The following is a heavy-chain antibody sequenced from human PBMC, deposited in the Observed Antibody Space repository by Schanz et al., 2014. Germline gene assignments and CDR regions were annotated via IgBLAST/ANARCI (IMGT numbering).Heavy chain of an antibody. CDR2: IIPILGIA. D-gene: IGHD2-8*01. V-gene: IGHV1-69*04. Sequence: QVQVVQSGAEVKKPGASVKVSCKASGYTFTDYGVIWVRQAPGQGLEWMGRIIPILGIANYAQNFQGRVTITADKSTSTAYMELSSLTSEDTAVHYCARGRGVYDYWGQGTLVTVSS. J-gene: IGHJ4*02. CDR1: GYTFTDYG. CDR3: ARGRGVYDY.